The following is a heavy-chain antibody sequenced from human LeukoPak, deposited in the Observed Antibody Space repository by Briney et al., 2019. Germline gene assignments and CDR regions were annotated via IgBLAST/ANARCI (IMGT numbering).Heavy chain of an antibody. CDR3: ARDNIVVVPAALPGFDP. V-gene: IGHV1-2*02. J-gene: IGHJ5*02. CDR1: GYTFTSYG. Sequence: ASVKVSCKASGYTFTSYGISWVRQAPGQGLEWMGWINPNSGGTNYAQKFQGRVTMTRDTSISTAYMELSRLRSDDTAVYYCARDNIVVVPAALPGFDPWGQGTLVTVSS. D-gene: IGHD2-2*01. CDR2: INPNSGGT.